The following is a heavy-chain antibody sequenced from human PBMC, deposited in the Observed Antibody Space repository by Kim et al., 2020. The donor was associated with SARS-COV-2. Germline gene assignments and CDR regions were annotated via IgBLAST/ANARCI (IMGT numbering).Heavy chain of an antibody. J-gene: IGHJ4*02. CDR2: A. D-gene: IGHD3-22*01. Sequence: ANYAQKFQGRVTITADESTSTAYMELSSLRSEDTAVYYCARYDRRYYFDYWGQGTLVTVSS. V-gene: IGHV1-69*01. CDR3: ARYDRRYYFDY.